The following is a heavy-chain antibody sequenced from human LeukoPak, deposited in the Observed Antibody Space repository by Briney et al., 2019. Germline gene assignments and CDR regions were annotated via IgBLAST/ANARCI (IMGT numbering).Heavy chain of an antibody. CDR2: IIPIFGTA. CDR1: GGTFSSYA. D-gene: IGHD6-13*01. V-gene: IGHV1-69*13. J-gene: IGHJ1*01. Sequence: SVKVSCKASGGTFSSYAISWVRQAPGQGLEWMGGIIPIFGTANYAQKFQGRVTITADESTSTAYMELSSLRSEDTAVYYCARGRSGEQRLVSHFQHWGQGTLVTVSS. CDR3: ARGRSGEQRLVSHFQH.